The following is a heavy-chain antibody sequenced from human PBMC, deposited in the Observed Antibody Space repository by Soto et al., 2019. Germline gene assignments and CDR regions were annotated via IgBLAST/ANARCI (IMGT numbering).Heavy chain of an antibody. V-gene: IGHV4-31*03. Sequence: QVQLQESGPGLVGPSQSLSLTCSVSGGSINRGGYYWSWVRQVPGKGPGWIGHIYYNGNPYYNPSLKSRYTISIDTSRNQFSLQLTSLTAADTAMYYCAREAQGASDAFDVWGQGTVVTISA. CDR1: GGSINRGGYY. CDR2: IYYNGNP. J-gene: IGHJ3*01. CDR3: AREAQGASDAFDV.